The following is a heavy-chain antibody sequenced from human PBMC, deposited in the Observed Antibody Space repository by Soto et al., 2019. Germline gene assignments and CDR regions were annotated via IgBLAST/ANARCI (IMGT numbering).Heavy chain of an antibody. Sequence: PSETLSLTCAVYGGSFICYYWTWIRQPPGTGLEWIGEINHSGSTNYNPSLKSRVTISVDTSKNQFSLKLTSVTAADTAVYYCARDKITGLFDYWGQGTLVTVSS. D-gene: IGHD2-8*02. CDR1: GGSFICYY. CDR2: INHSGST. V-gene: IGHV4-34*01. CDR3: ARDKITGLFDY. J-gene: IGHJ4*02.